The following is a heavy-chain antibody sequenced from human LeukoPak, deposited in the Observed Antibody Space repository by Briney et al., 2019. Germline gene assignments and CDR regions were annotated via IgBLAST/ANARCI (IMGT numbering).Heavy chain of an antibody. V-gene: IGHV3-30*02. J-gene: IGHJ4*02. CDR3: AKDKDKGNYYFDY. CDR1: GFTFSSYG. CDR2: IRYDGSNK. Sequence: GGSLRLSCAASGFTFSSYGMHWVRQVPGKGLEWVAFIRYDGSNKDYADSVKGRFTISRDNSKNTLNLQMNSLRAEDTAVYYCAKDKDKGNYYFDYWGQGTLVTVSS. D-gene: IGHD1-7*01.